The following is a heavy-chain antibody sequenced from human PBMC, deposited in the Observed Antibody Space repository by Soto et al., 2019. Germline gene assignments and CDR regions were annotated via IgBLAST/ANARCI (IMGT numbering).Heavy chain of an antibody. CDR2: IIPSFGTA. J-gene: IGHJ4*02. Sequence: QVQLVQSGAELKKPGSSVKVSCKASGGTFSSYAISWVRQAPGQGLEWMGGIIPSFGTANYAQKFQGRVTITADESTSTAYMELSSLRSEDMAVYYCARADEGDCSGGSCYSDWGQGTLDTVSS. CDR3: ARADEGDCSGGSCYSD. CDR1: GGTFSSYA. D-gene: IGHD2-15*01. V-gene: IGHV1-69*12.